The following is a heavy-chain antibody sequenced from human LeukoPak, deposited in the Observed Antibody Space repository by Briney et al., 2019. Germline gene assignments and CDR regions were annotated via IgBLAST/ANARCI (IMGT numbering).Heavy chain of an antibody. V-gene: IGHV3-23*01. CDR2: ISGNAYST. CDR1: GFTFSSYW. CDR3: ARDRYDFWSGYHPLDY. J-gene: IGHJ4*02. Sequence: GGSLRLSCAASGFTFSSYWMSWVRQAPGKGLEWVSGISGNAYSTYYADSVKGRFTVSRDNSKNTLYLQMNSLRAEDTAVYYCARDRYDFWSGYHPLDYWGQGTLVTVSS. D-gene: IGHD3-3*01.